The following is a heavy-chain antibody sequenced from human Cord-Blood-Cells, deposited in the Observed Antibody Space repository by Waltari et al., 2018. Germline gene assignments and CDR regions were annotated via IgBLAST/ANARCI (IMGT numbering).Heavy chain of an antibody. CDR3: AKFGAPYSSDY. Sequence: EVQLLESGGGLAQPGGSLSLSCAASGFTFSSYAMSWVRQAPGKGLEWVSSISGSGGSTYYADSVKGRFTISRDNSKNTLYLRMNSLRAEDTAVYYCAKFGAPYSSDYWGQGTLVTVSS. CDR1: GFTFSSYA. V-gene: IGHV3-23*01. J-gene: IGHJ4*02. CDR2: ISGSGGST. D-gene: IGHD2-15*01.